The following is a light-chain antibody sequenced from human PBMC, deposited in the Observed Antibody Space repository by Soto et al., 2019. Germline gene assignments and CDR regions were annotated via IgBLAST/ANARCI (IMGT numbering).Light chain of an antibody. CDR3: QPSYTTPH. V-gene: IGKV1-39*01. CDR1: QSISSY. Sequence: DIQMTQSPSSLSASVGDRVTITCRASQSISSYLNWYQQKPGKAPKLLIYDASSLQSGAPSRFSGSGSGTDCTLTISSLQPEDFATYYCQPSYTTPHFGQGTKLEIK. J-gene: IGKJ2*01. CDR2: DAS.